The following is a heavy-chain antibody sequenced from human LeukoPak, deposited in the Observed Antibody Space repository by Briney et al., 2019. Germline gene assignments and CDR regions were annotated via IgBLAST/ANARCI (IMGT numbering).Heavy chain of an antibody. CDR3: SRDLAGFQEPRYYYYMDV. CDR1: GFRVSSNF. D-gene: IGHD1-14*01. V-gene: IGHV3-66*03. J-gene: IGHJ6*03. CDR2: IYRNGSV. Sequence: PGGSLSLSCAASGFRVSSNFMSWVRQAPGKGLEWVSLIYRNGSVFYADTVQGRFTISRDKSKNTLSLQMSSLKPEDTAVCYCSRDLAGFQEPRYYYYMDVWGKGTTVTVSS.